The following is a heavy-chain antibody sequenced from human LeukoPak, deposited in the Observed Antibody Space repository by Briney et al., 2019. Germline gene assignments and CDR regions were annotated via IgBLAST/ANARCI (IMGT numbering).Heavy chain of an antibody. Sequence: ASVKVSCKASGYTFTGYYMHWVRQAPGQGLEWMGWINPNSGGTNYAQKFQGRVTMTRDTSISTAYMELSRLRSDDTAVYYCARAQQLVPGLNYYYYGMDVWGPGTTVTVSS. D-gene: IGHD6-13*01. CDR1: GYTFTGYY. CDR3: ARAQQLVPGLNYYYYGMDV. CDR2: INPNSGGT. V-gene: IGHV1-2*02. J-gene: IGHJ6*02.